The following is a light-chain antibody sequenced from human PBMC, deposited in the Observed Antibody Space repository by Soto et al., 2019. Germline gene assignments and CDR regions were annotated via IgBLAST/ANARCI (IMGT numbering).Light chain of an antibody. CDR1: QSVSSSY. V-gene: IGKV3D-20*02. CDR2: GES. Sequence: EIVLTQSPGTLSVSAGERATLSCRATQSVSSSYFAWYQQKPGQAPRLLIYGESSRATGIPARFSGSGSGTEFTLTISSLEPEDFAVYYCHQRQYWPPITFGQGTRLEIK. CDR3: HQRQYWPPIT. J-gene: IGKJ5*01.